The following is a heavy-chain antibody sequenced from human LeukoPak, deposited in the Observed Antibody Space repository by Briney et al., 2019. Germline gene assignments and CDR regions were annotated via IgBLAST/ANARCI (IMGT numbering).Heavy chain of an antibody. Sequence: SETLSLTCTVSGGSISSYYWSWIRQPPGKGLEWIGYIYYSGSTNYNPSLKSRVTISVDTSKNQFSLKLSSVTAADTAVYYCARDAAIAAREYYYGMDVWGQGTTVTVSS. D-gene: IGHD6-6*01. V-gene: IGHV4-59*01. CDR3: ARDAAIAAREYYYGMDV. CDR2: IYYSGST. CDR1: GGSISSYY. J-gene: IGHJ6*02.